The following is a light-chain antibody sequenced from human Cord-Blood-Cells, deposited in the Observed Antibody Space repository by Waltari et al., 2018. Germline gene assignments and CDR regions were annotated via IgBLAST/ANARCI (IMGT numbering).Light chain of an antibody. CDR1: SSDVGRYIY. V-gene: IGLV2-8*01. CDR3: SSYAGSNNLV. Sequence: QSALTQPPSASGSPGQSVTIPCTGTSSDVGRYIYVSWYQQHPGQAPKLMIYEVSKRPSGVPDRFSGSKSGNTASLTVSGLQAEDEADYYCSSYAGSNNLVFGGGTKLTVL. J-gene: IGLJ3*02. CDR2: EVS.